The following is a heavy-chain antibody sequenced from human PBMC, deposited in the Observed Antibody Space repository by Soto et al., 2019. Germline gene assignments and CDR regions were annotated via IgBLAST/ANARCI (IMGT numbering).Heavy chain of an antibody. CDR1: GYSFTSYW. D-gene: IGHD2-15*01. CDR3: ARQSRDCSGGSCYPYYFDY. J-gene: IGHJ4*01. Sequence: GESLKISCKGSGYSFTSYWISWVRQMPGKGLEWMGRIDPSDSYTNYSPSFQGHVTISADKSISTAYLQWSSLKASETAMYYCARQSRDCSGGSCYPYYFDYWDQGALVTVST. CDR2: IDPSDSYT. V-gene: IGHV5-10-1*01.